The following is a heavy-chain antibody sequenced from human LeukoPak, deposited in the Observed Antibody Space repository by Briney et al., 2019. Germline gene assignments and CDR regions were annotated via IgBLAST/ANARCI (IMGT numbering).Heavy chain of an antibody. D-gene: IGHD2-15*01. CDR2: ISAYNGNT. CDR3: ARATAYCSGGSCYLSWFDP. Sequence: GASVKVSCKASGGTFSSYAISWVRQAPGQGLEWMGWISAYNGNTNYAQKLQGRVTMTTDTSTSTAYMELRSLRSDDTAVYYCARATAYCSGGSCYLSWFDPWGQGTLVTVSS. V-gene: IGHV1-18*01. J-gene: IGHJ5*02. CDR1: GGTFSSYA.